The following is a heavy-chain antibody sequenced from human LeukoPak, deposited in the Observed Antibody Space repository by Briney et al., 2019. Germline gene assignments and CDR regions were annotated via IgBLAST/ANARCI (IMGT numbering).Heavy chain of an antibody. CDR2: ISYDGSNK. Sequence: GGSLRLSCAASGFTFSSYAMHWVRQAPGKGLEWVAVISYDGSNKYYADSVKGRFTISRDNSKNTLYMQMNSLRAEDTAVYYCARDGPHRDGFYFDWLLDYWGQGTLVTVSS. V-gene: IGHV3-30-3*01. D-gene: IGHD3-9*01. J-gene: IGHJ4*02. CDR3: ARDGPHRDGFYFDWLLDY. CDR1: GFTFSSYA.